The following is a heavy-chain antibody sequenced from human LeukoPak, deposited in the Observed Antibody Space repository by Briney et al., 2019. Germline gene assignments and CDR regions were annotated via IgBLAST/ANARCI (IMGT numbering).Heavy chain of an antibody. Sequence: SETLSLTCAVSGGSISSSNWWSWVRQPPGKGLEWIGEIYHSGSTNYNPSLKSRVTISVDKSKNQFSLKLSSVTAADTAVYYCARSIRWPFYYDNGGYCYFDYWGQGTLVTVSS. J-gene: IGHJ4*02. V-gene: IGHV4-4*02. CDR2: IYHSGST. CDR3: ARSIRWPFYYDNGGYCYFDY. D-gene: IGHD3-22*01. CDR1: GGSISSSNW.